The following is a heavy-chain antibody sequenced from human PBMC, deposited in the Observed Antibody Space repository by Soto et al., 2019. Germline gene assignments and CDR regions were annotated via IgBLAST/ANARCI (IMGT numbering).Heavy chain of an antibody. V-gene: IGHV4-34*01. D-gene: IGHD3-3*01. CDR2: INHSGST. CDR3: ARGVTIFGVVIIPVSAVWFDP. Sequence: SETLSLTCAVYGGSFSGYYWSWIRQPPGKGLEWIGEINHSGSTNYNPSLKSRVTISVDTSKNQFSLKLSSVTAADTAVYYCARGVTIFGVVIIPVSAVWFDPWGQGTLVTVSS. J-gene: IGHJ5*02. CDR1: GGSFSGYY.